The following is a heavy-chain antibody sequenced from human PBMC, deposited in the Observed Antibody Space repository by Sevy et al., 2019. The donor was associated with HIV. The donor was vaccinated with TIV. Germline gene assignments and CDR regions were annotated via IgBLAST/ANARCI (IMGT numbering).Heavy chain of an antibody. Sequence: ASVKVSCKASGYTFTGYYMHWVRQAPGQGLEWMGRINPNSGGTNYAQKFQGRVTMTRDTSISIAYMELSRLRSDDTAVYYCAREKRSSIAGYYYYGMDVWGQGTTVTVSS. V-gene: IGHV1-2*06. J-gene: IGHJ6*02. D-gene: IGHD2-15*01. CDR1: GYTFTGYY. CDR3: AREKRSSIAGYYYYGMDV. CDR2: INPNSGGT.